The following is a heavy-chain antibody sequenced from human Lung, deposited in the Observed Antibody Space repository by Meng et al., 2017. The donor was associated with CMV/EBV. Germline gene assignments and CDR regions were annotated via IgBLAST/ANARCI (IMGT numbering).Heavy chain of an antibody. Sequence: ASVXVSXXASGYIFTKYGVNWMRQAPGQGPEWMGWISAYNGDTMYAPKVQGRVTMTTDTSTSTAYMELRGHRSDDTAVYYCARDAGTIAVSGIGDYWGQRTLVTVSS. D-gene: IGHD6-19*01. J-gene: IGHJ4*02. CDR3: ARDAGTIAVSGIGDY. CDR1: GYIFTKYG. V-gene: IGHV1-18*01. CDR2: ISAYNGDT.